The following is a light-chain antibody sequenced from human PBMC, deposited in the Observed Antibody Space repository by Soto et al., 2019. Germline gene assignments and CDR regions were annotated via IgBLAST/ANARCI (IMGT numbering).Light chain of an antibody. V-gene: IGKV3D-20*01. CDR3: QHDDRSQVT. Sequence: EIVLTQSPATLSLSPGERATLSCGASQSVSRNYVAWYQQKPGLAPSLVMYVASTRTTGIPDRFSGSGSGTDFNLTISRLEPEELAVYFCQHDDRSQVTFRPGTKGEI. CDR2: VAS. J-gene: IGKJ3*01. CDR1: QSVSRNY.